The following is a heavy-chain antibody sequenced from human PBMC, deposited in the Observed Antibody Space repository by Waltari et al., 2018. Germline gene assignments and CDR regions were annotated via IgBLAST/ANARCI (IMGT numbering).Heavy chain of an antibody. CDR3: AKDRGYYYDSSTDY. V-gene: IGHV3-30*18. D-gene: IGHD3-22*01. J-gene: IGHJ4*02. Sequence: PWVRQAPGKGLEWVAVISYDGSNKYYADSVKGRFTISRDNSKNTLYLQMNSLRPDDTAVYYCAKDRGYYYDSSTDYWGQGTLVTVSS. CDR2: ISYDGSNK.